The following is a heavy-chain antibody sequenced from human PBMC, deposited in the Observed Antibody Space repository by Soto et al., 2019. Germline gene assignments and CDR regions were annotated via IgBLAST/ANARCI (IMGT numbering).Heavy chain of an antibody. CDR3: ARHVPAAGYYYGMDV. Sequence: QVQLVQSGAEVKKPGSSVKVSCKASGGTFSSYDISRVRQAHGQGLEWMGGIIPIFGTADYAQKFQGRVTINADESTSTAYMELSSLRSEDTAVYYCARHVPAAGYYYGMDVWGQGTTVTVSS. V-gene: IGHV1-69*12. D-gene: IGHD2-2*01. CDR2: IIPIFGTA. J-gene: IGHJ6*02. CDR1: GGTFSSYD.